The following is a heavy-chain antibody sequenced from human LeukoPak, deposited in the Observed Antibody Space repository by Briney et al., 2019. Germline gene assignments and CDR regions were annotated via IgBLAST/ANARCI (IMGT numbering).Heavy chain of an antibody. CDR3: AKDDDYGDIFDY. CDR2: ISYDGSNK. CDR1: GFTFSSYG. D-gene: IGHD4-17*01. Sequence: QSGGSLRLSCAASGFTFSSYGMHWVRQAPGKGLEWVAVISYDGSNKYYADSVKGRFTISRDNSKNTLYLQMNSLRAEDTAVYYCAKDDDYGDIFDYWGQGTLVTVSS. J-gene: IGHJ4*02. V-gene: IGHV3-30*18.